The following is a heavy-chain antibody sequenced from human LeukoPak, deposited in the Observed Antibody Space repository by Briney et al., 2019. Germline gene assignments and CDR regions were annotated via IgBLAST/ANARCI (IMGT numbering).Heavy chain of an antibody. CDR2: ISSSGSIT. D-gene: IGHD2-21*01. CDR1: GFTLSSHN. J-gene: IGHJ3*02. CDR3: ARPGIAAFDI. V-gene: IGHV3-48*01. Sequence: GGSLRLSCVASGFTLSSHNINWVRQAPGKGLEWVSHISSSGSITYYGDSVKGRITISRDNAKNSVSLYMNSLRAEDSAVYYCARPGIAAFDIWGRGTMVTVSS.